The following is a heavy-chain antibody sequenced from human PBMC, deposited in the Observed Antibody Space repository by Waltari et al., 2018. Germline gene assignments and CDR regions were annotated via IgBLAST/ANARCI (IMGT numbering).Heavy chain of an antibody. CDR2: IYHSGNT. CDR3: ARDGNGGDY. CDR1: GYSISSGYY. V-gene: IGHV4-38-2*02. D-gene: IGHD3-16*01. J-gene: IGHJ4*02. Sequence: QVQLQESGPGLVKPSETLSLTCAVSGYSISSGYYWGWIRQPPGKGLEWIGSIYHSGNTYDKSSLKSRVTISVDTSKNQFFLKLSSVTAADTAVYYCARDGNGGDYWGQGTLVTVSS.